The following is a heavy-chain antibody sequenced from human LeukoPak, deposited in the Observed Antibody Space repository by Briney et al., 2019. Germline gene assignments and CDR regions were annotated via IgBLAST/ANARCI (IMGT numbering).Heavy chain of an antibody. CDR2: INPNSGGT. CDR3: ARDLRGYYGILTGYFYILDY. Sequence: ASVKVSCKASGYTFTGYYMHWVRQAPGQGLEWMGWINPNSGGTNYAQKFQGRVTTTRDTSISTAYMELSRLRSDDTAVYYCARDLRGYYGILTGYFYILDYWGQGTLVTVSS. D-gene: IGHD3-9*01. J-gene: IGHJ4*02. CDR1: GYTFTGYY. V-gene: IGHV1-2*02.